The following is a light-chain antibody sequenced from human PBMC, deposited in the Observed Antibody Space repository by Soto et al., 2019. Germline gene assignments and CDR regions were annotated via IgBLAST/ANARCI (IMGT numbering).Light chain of an antibody. CDR1: SSDIGSNNY. CDR3: SSYTTTTRL. Sequence: QSVLTQPASVSGSPGQSITISCTGTSSDIGSNNYVSWFQQRPRKAPTLIIYEVSNRHSGVSNHFSGSKSGNTASLTISGLLPEDEAEYYCSSYTTTTRLFGGGTQLTVL. V-gene: IGLV2-14*01. CDR2: EVS. J-gene: IGLJ3*02.